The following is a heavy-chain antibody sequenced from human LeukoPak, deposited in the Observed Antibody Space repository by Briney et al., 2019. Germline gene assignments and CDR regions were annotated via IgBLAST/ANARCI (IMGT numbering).Heavy chain of an antibody. CDR3: ATGTRFFEAYYYYYMDV. V-gene: IGHV1-24*01. CDR1: GYTLTELS. CDR2: FDPEDGET. Sequence: ASVKVSCKVSGYTLTELSMHWVRQAPGKGLEWMGGFDPEDGETIYAQKFQGRVTMTEDTSTDTAYMELSSLRSEDTAVYYCATGTRFFEAYYYYYMDVWGKGTTVTVSS. J-gene: IGHJ6*03. D-gene: IGHD3-3*01.